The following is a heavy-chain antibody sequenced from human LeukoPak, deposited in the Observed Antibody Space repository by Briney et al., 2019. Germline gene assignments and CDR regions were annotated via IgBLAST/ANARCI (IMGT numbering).Heavy chain of an antibody. Sequence: SETLSLTCSASGGSISSSSYYWGCIRQPPGKGLEWVVSVYYTGSTYYNPPLKSRVTISVDTSKTQFSLKVSSVPAADTAVYYCARDIVAAGTSASTEYFQHWGQGPLVTVPS. CDR1: GGSISSSSYY. V-gene: IGHV4-39*07. CDR2: VYYTGST. CDR3: ARDIVAAGTSASTEYFQH. D-gene: IGHD6-13*01. J-gene: IGHJ1*01.